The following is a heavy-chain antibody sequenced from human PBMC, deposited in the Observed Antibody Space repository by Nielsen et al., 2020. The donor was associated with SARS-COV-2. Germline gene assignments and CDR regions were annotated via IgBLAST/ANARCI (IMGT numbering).Heavy chain of an antibody. CDR2: IDYSGNT. V-gene: IGHV4-59*01. J-gene: IGHJ3*02. D-gene: IGHD4-17*01. Sequence: SETLSLTCTVSGGSMNRYYWSWIRQPPGKGLEWIGYIDYSGNTNYSPSLKSRVTFSVDTSKNQFSLKLSSVTPADTAVYYCARDYFGDYLDGFDIWGQGTLVTVSS. CDR1: GGSMNRYY. CDR3: ARDYFGDYLDGFDI.